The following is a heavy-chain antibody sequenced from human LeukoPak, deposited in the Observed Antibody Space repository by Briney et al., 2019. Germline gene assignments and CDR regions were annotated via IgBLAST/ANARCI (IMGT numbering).Heavy chain of an antibody. CDR3: ARGLHDQILTGYGY. J-gene: IGHJ4*02. CDR2: IYYSGST. D-gene: IGHD3-9*01. Sequence: SETLSLTCTVSGASISGYYWSWIRQPPGKGLEWIGYIYYSGSTSCNPSLKSRVTTSIDRSQNQFSLKLSSVTAADTAVYYCARGLHDQILTGYGYWGREPWTPSPQ. CDR1: GASISGYY. V-gene: IGHV4-59*01.